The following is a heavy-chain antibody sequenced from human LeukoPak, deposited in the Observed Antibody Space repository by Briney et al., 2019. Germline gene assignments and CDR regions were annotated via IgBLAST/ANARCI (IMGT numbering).Heavy chain of an antibody. Sequence: GGSLRLSCAASGFTVSSNYMSWVRQAPGKGLEWVSVTYSGGSTYYADSVKGRFTISRDNSKNTLYLQMNSLRAEDTAVYYCARVSSGYYLYYFDYWGQGTLVTVSS. CDR2: TYSGGST. V-gene: IGHV3-66*01. CDR1: GFTVSSNY. J-gene: IGHJ4*02. CDR3: ARVSSGYYLYYFDY. D-gene: IGHD3-22*01.